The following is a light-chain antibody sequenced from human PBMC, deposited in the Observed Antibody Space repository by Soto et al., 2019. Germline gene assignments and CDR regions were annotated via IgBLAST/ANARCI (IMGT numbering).Light chain of an antibody. Sequence: EIVLTQSPGTLSFSPGERASLSCRASQSVSSNYLAWFQQIPGQAPRLLISVASSRATGIPNRFSGSGSGTDFTLTISRLEPEDFAVYYCQQYHNWPPLTFGGGTKVDIK. CDR2: VAS. V-gene: IGKV3-20*01. J-gene: IGKJ4*01. CDR1: QSVSSNY. CDR3: QQYHNWPPLT.